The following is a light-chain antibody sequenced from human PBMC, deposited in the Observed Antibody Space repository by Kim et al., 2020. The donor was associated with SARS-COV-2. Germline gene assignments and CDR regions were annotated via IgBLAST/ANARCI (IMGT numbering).Light chain of an antibody. CDR3: CSYAGSSYYV. J-gene: IGLJ1*01. CDR2: EVS. CDR1: SSDVGSSNL. V-gene: IGLV2-23*02. Sequence: GQSMTSSCTGTSSDVGSSNLVSWYQQHQGKAPKLMIYEVSKRPSGVSNRFSGSKSGNPASLTISGLQAEDEADYSCCSYAGSSYYVFGTGTKVTVL.